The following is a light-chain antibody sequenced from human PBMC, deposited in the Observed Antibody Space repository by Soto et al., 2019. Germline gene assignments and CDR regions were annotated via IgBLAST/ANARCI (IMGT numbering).Light chain of an antibody. J-gene: IGLJ2*01. Sequence: QSVLTQPPSVSGAPGQRVTISCTGSSSNIGAGYDVHWYQQLPGTAPKLLIYGNSNRPSGVPDRFSGSKSGTSASLAITGLQAEDEADYYCAAWDDSLPGVVFGGGTKLTVL. CDR3: AAWDDSLPGVV. CDR1: SSNIGAGYD. CDR2: GNS. V-gene: IGLV1-40*01.